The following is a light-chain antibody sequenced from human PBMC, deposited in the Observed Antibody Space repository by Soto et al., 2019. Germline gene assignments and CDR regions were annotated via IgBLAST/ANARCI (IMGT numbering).Light chain of an antibody. Sequence: EIVLTQSPDTLSLSPGERATLSCRASQSVYSSYLAWYQQKPGQAPGLLIYGASNRATGIPDRFSDNGSGTDFTLTISRLEPEDFAVYYCQQYGGSPVTFGPGTKVDIK. V-gene: IGKV3-20*01. CDR3: QQYGGSPVT. CDR2: GAS. CDR1: QSVYSSY. J-gene: IGKJ3*01.